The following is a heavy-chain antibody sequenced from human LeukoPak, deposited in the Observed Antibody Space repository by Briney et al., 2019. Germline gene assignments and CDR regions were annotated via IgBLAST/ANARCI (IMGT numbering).Heavy chain of an antibody. Sequence: GGSLRLSCVASGFSFSSYSMNWVRQAPGKGLEWVASISMSNFYIYYADSVKGRFTISRDNAKNSLYLQMNSLRAEDTAVYYCIVVVMGFWAFDIWGQGTMVTVSS. J-gene: IGHJ3*02. D-gene: IGHD3-22*01. CDR1: GFSFSSYS. CDR3: IVVVMGFWAFDI. CDR2: ISMSNFYI. V-gene: IGHV3-21*01.